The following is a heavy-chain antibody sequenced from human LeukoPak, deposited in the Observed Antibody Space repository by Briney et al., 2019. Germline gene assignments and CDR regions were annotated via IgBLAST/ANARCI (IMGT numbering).Heavy chain of an antibody. Sequence: GGSLRLSCAASGFTFSSYSMNWVRQAPGKGLEWVSSISSSSSYIYYADSVKGRFTISRDNAKNSLYLQMNSLRAEDTAVYYCAGEYTSGWNGADYFRHWGQGTFVTVSS. CDR2: ISSSSSYI. CDR1: GFTFSSYS. V-gene: IGHV3-21*01. D-gene: IGHD6-19*01. J-gene: IGHJ1*01. CDR3: AGEYTSGWNGADYFRH.